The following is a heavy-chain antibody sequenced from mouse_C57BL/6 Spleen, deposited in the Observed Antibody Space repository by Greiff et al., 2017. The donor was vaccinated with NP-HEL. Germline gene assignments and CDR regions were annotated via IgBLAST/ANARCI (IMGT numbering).Heavy chain of an antibody. CDR1: GFTFSSYA. D-gene: IGHD1-1*01. CDR3: ARELRYPAWFAY. J-gene: IGHJ3*01. Sequence: EVKLMESGGGLVKPGGSLKLSCAASGFTFSSYAMSWVRQTPEKRLEWVATISDGGSYTYYPDNVKGRFTISRDNAKNNLYLQMSHLKSEDTAMYYCARELRYPAWFAYWGQGTLVTVSA. CDR2: ISDGGSYT. V-gene: IGHV5-4*01.